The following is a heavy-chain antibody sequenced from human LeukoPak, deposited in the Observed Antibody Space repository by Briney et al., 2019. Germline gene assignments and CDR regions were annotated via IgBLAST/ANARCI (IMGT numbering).Heavy chain of an antibody. D-gene: IGHD3-22*01. CDR2: ISGSGGST. CDR3: AKAKWELLIVFDY. V-gene: IGHV3-23*01. CDR1: GLTFSSFA. Sequence: GGSLSLSCAAPGLTFSSFAMSWVRKPPGKGLEWVQAISGSGGSTYYADSVQGRFTISRDNSKNTLYLQMNSLRAEDTAVYYCAKAKWELLIVFDYWGQGTLVTVSS. J-gene: IGHJ4*02.